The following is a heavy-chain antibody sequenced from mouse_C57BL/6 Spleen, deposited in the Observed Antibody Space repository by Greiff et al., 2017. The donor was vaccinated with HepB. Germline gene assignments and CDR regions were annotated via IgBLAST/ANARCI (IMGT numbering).Heavy chain of an antibody. D-gene: IGHD1-1*01. J-gene: IGHJ2*01. CDR2: IYPGSGNT. CDR1: GYTFTDYY. Sequence: QVHVKQSGAELVRPGASVKLSCKASGYTFTDYYINWVKQRPGQGLEWIARIYPGSGNTYYNEKFKGKATLTAEKSSSTAYMQLSSLTSEDSAVYFCARTVVARNYFDYWGQGTTLTVSS. CDR3: ARTVVARNYFDY. V-gene: IGHV1-76*01.